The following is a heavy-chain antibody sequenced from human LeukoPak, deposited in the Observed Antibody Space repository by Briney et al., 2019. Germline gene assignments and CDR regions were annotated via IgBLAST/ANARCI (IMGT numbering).Heavy chain of an antibody. Sequence: GASVKVSCKASGYTFTGYYMHWVRQAPGQGLEWVGRINPNSGGTNYAQKFQGRVTMTRDTSISTAYMELSRLRSDDTAVYYCARAMGIAVAGTPHYWGQGTLVTVSS. CDR3: ARAMGIAVAGTPHY. D-gene: IGHD6-19*01. V-gene: IGHV1-2*06. CDR2: INPNSGGT. CDR1: GYTFTGYY. J-gene: IGHJ4*02.